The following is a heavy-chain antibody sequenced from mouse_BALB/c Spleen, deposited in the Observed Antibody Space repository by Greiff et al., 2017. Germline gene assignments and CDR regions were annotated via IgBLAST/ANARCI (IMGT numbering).Heavy chain of an antibody. J-gene: IGHJ4*01. CDR2: ISSGGSYT. CDR1: GFTFSSYA. D-gene: IGHD2-1*01. V-gene: IGHV5-9-4*01. CDR3: ARAGGNYVRGNYYAMDY. Sequence: EVQRVESGGGLVKPGGSLKLSCAASGFTFSSYAMSWVRQSPEKRLEWVAEISSGGSYTYYPDTVTGRFTISRDNAKNTLYLEMSSLRSEDTAMYYCARAGGNYVRGNYYAMDYWGQGTAVTGSS.